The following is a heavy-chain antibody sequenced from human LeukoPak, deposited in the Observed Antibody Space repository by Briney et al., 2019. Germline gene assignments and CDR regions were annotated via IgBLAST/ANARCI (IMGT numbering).Heavy chain of an antibody. CDR3: ARDYLYCGGDCFVDD. V-gene: IGHV3-21*01. Sequence: SGGSLRLSCAASGFTFSSYWMSWVRQAPGKGLEWVSSISSSSKYIYDADSVKGRFTVSRDNAKNSLYLQMNSLRAEDTAVYYCARDYLYCGGDCFVDDWGQGTLVTVSS. CDR2: ISSSSKYI. CDR1: GFTFSSYW. J-gene: IGHJ4*02. D-gene: IGHD2-21*02.